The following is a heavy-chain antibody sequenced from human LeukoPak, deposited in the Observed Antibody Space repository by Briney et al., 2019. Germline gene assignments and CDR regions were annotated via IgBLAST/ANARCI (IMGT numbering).Heavy chain of an antibody. J-gene: IGHJ5*02. CDR3: ARVYYASWSGQPLSQHWLDP. CDR2: IRSTGSST. V-gene: IGHV3-11*04. D-gene: IGHD3-3*01. CDR1: GFTFRDYY. Sequence: GGSLRLSCTASGFTFRDYYVTWIRQAPGKGLEWVSYIRSTGSSTAYADSVKGRFAISRDNAKNSLYLQMNGLRVEDTAVYYCARVYYASWSGQPLSQHWLDPWGQGTLVTVSS.